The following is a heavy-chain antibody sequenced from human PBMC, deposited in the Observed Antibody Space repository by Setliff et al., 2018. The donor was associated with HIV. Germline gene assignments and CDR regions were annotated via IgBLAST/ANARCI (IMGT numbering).Heavy chain of an antibody. CDR2: SYASGST. Sequence: SETLSLTCTVSGGSIGSSPYYWGWIRQPAGKGLEWIGRSYASGSTHYNPSLKSRVTMSLDTSKNQFSLKLSSVTAADTAVYYCARDDDYVWGSYRYPRDWGQGTLVTVSS. CDR1: GGSIGSSPYY. D-gene: IGHD3-16*02. CDR3: ARDDDYVWGSYRYPRD. J-gene: IGHJ4*02. V-gene: IGHV4-61*02.